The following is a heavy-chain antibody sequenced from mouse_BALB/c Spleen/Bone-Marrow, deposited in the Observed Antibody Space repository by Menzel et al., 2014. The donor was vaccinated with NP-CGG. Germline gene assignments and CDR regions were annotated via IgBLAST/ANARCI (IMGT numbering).Heavy chain of an antibody. V-gene: IGHV1-85*01. Sequence: QVTLKECGVELVKPGASVKLSCKASGNTFXSYDINWVRQRPEQGPEWIGWIFPGDSTTKYNEKFKGKATLSTDKSSSTVHMQLSRLTSEDSAVYFCVRSRLRDWYFDVWGAGTTVTISS. CDR1: GNTFXSYD. CDR2: IFPGDSTT. D-gene: IGHD1-2*01. J-gene: IGHJ1*01. CDR3: VRSRLRDWYFDV.